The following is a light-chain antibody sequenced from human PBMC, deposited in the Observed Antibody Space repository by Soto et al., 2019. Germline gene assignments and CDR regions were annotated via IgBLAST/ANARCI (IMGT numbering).Light chain of an antibody. Sequence: EIVLTQSPATLSLSPGERATLSCRASQSVGSYFAWYQQKPGQAPRLLIYAAFSRATGIPARFSGSGSGTDFTLTISSLEPEDFAVYFCQQRSSWPLTFGGGTMVEIK. J-gene: IGKJ4*01. CDR3: QQRSSWPLT. V-gene: IGKV3-11*01. CDR2: AAF. CDR1: QSVGSY.